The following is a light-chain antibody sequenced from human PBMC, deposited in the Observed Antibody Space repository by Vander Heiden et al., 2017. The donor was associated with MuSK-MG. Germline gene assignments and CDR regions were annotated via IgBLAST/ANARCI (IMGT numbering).Light chain of an antibody. J-gene: IGLJ2*01. CDR3: NSFTTSHTHV. CDR2: DVT. CDR1: SSDIGAYNF. Sequence: QSALTQPASVSGSPGQSITISSTGTSSDIGAYNFVAWFRQHPGKAPKLVLYDVTVRPSGVSNRFSGSKSGNTASLTICGLQAEDEADYYCNSFTTSHTHVFGGGTRLTVL. V-gene: IGLV2-14*01.